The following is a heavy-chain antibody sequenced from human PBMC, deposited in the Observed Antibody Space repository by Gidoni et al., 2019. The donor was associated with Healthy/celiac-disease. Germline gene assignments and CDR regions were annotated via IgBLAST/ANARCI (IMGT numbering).Heavy chain of an antibody. J-gene: IGHJ6*02. Sequence: QVQLQQWGAGLLKPSETLSLTCAVYGGSFSGYYWSWIRQPPGQGLEWIGEINHSGSTNYNPSLKSRVTISVDTSKNQFSLKLSSVTAADTAVYYCARGRIVGATANYYYYYGMDVWGQGTTVTVSS. D-gene: IGHD1-26*01. CDR2: INHSGST. CDR1: GGSFSGYY. CDR3: ARGRIVGATANYYYYYGMDV. V-gene: IGHV4-34*01.